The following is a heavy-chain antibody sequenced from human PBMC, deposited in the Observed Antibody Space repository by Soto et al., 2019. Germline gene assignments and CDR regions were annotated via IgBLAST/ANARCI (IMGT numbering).Heavy chain of an antibody. CDR2: IYWDDDK. Sequence: QITLKESGPTLVKPTQTLTLTCTFSGFSLSTSGVGVGWIRQPPGKALEWLALIYWDDDKRYSPSLKSRLTITKXTXXNQVVLTMTNMDPVDTATYYCAHRGYFGSDNWFDPWGQGTLVTVSS. D-gene: IGHD3-3*01. V-gene: IGHV2-5*02. J-gene: IGHJ5*02. CDR1: GFSLSTSGVG. CDR3: AHRGYFGSDNWFDP.